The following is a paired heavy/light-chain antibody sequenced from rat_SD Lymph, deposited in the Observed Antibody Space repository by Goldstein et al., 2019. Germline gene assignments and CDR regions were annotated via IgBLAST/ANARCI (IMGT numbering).Heavy chain of an antibody. CDR1: GFSLMDYS. Sequence: QVQLKESGPGLVQPSQTLSLTCTVSGFSLMDYSVHWVRQPPGKGLEWMGRMKYDGDTYYNSALKSRLSISRDTSKSQVFLKMNSLQTEDTAIYYCTRDLFYYYSGGGFDYWGQGVMVTVSS. J-gene: IGHJ2*01. D-gene: IGHD1-1*01. CDR2: MKYDGDT. V-gene: IGHV2S30*01. CDR3: TRDLFYYYSGGGFDY.
Light chain of an antibody. CDR2: AAN. J-gene: IGKJ1*01. CDR3: LQGSKFPWT. CDR1: EDIYSN. Sequence: DIQMTQSPASLSASLGETISIECRASEDIYSNLAWYQQKSGKSPQLLIYAANRLQDGVPSRFSGSGSGTQYSLKISGMQPEDEGDYFCLQGSKFPWTFGGGTKLELK. V-gene: IGKV12S38*01.